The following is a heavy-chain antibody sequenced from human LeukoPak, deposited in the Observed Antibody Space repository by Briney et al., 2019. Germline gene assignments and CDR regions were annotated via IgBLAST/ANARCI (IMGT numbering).Heavy chain of an antibody. Sequence: PSETLSLTCTVSGGSISSSSYYWGWIRQPPGKGLEWIGSIYYNGSTYYNPSLKSRVTISVDTSKNQFSLKLSSVTAADTAVYYCARWYNDAFDIWGQGTMVTVSS. CDR1: GGSISSSSYY. V-gene: IGHV4-39*07. CDR3: ARWYNDAFDI. CDR2: IYYNGST. D-gene: IGHD1-1*01. J-gene: IGHJ3*02.